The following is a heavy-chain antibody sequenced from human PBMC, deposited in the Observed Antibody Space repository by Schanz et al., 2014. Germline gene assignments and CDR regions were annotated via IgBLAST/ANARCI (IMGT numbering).Heavy chain of an antibody. CDR1: GFTVSSNY. Sequence: EVQLVESGGGLVQPGGSLRLSCAASGFTVSSNYMSWVRQAPGKGLEWVSVIYGGGITYYADSVKGRFTISRDSARNSLYLQMSSLRAEDTAVYYCAKVFHPYYGGNSFDNWGQGTLVTVSS. J-gene: IGHJ4*02. CDR2: IYGGGIT. D-gene: IGHD4-17*01. CDR3: AKVFHPYYGGNSFDN. V-gene: IGHV3-66*01.